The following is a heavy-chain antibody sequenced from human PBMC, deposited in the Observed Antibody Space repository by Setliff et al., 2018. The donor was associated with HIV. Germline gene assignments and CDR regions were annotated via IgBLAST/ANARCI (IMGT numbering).Heavy chain of an antibody. CDR1: GGSFSSNNYY. CDR2: IYYGGNT. Sequence: SETLSLTCFVSGGSFSSNNYYCGWIRQPPGKGLEWIGSIYYGGNTYYNPSLKSRVTISVDTSKNHFSLKLTSVTAADTAVYFCARQGGNYFVDNWGQGTLVTVSS. V-gene: IGHV4-39*01. CDR3: ARQGGNYFVDN. D-gene: IGHD1-7*01. J-gene: IGHJ4*02.